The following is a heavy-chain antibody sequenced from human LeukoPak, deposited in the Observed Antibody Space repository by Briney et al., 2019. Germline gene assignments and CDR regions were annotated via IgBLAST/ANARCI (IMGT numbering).Heavy chain of an antibody. V-gene: IGHV4-61*02. J-gene: IGHJ4*02. CDR2: IYTSGST. CDR1: GGSISSGSYY. Sequence: PSETLSLTCTVSGGSISSGSYYWSWIRQPAGKGLEWIGRIYTSGSTNYNPSLKSRVTISVDTSKNQFSLKLSSVTAADTAVYYCARHSLYGSGSYRDYWGQGTLVTVSS. CDR3: ARHSLYGSGSYRDY. D-gene: IGHD3-10*01.